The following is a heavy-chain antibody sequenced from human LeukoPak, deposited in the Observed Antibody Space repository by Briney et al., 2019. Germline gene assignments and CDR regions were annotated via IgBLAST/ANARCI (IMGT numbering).Heavy chain of an antibody. Sequence: GGSLRLSCAASGFTLSNAWMSWVRQAPGKGLEWVGRIKSKTDGGTTDYGAPVKGRFTISRDNAKNTLYLQMNSLRAEDTAVYYCARDAPLYYGGNSGNNFDYWGQGTLVTVSS. CDR3: ARDAPLYYGGNSGNNFDY. CDR2: IKSKTDGGTT. V-gene: IGHV3-15*05. CDR1: GFTLSNAW. J-gene: IGHJ4*02. D-gene: IGHD4-23*01.